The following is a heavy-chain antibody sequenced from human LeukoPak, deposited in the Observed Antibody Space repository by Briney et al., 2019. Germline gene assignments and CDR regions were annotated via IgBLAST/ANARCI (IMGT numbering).Heavy chain of an antibody. CDR3: AIDVVMTTVVTPENYFDY. Sequence: PSETLSLTCTVSGGSISSYYWSWIRQPPGKGLEWIGYIYYSGSTNYDPSLKSRVTISVDTSKNQFSLKLSSVTAADTAVYYCAIDVVMTTVVTPENYFDYWGQGTLVTVSS. J-gene: IGHJ4*02. V-gene: IGHV4-59*01. CDR2: IYYSGST. CDR1: GGSISSYY. D-gene: IGHD4-23*01.